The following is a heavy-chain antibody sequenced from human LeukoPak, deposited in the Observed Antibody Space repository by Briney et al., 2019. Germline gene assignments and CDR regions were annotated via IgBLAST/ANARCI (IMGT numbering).Heavy chain of an antibody. V-gene: IGHV3-7*01. CDR3: ARVGFEYSSSGPHSMTDY. CDR1: GFTFSSYW. J-gene: IGHJ4*02. CDR2: IKQDGSEK. D-gene: IGHD6-6*01. Sequence: PGGSLRLSCAASGFTFSSYWMSWVRQAPGKGLEWVANIKQDGSEKYYVDSVKGRFTISRDNAKNSLYLQMNSLRAEDTAVYYCARVGFEYSSSGPHSMTDYWGQGTLVTVSS.